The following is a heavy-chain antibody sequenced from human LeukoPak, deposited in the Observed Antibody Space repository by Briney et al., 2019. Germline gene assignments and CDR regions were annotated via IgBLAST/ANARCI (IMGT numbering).Heavy chain of an antibody. CDR1: GGSISSGSYY. J-gene: IGHJ5*02. CDR2: IYTSGST. D-gene: IGHD3/OR15-3a*01. V-gene: IGHV4-61*02. CDR3: ARVSVFGLHWFDP. Sequence: SETLSLTCTVSGGSISSGSYYWSWIRQPAGKGLEWIGRIYTSGSTNYNPSLKSRVTISVDTSKNQFSLKLSSVTAADTAVYYCARVSVFGLHWFDPWGQGTLVTVSS.